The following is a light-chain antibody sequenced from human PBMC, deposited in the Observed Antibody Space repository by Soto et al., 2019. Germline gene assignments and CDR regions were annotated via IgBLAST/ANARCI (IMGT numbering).Light chain of an antibody. CDR3: SSYTSDSTRV. CDR2: EVS. Sequence: QSVLTQPASVSGSPGQSITISCTGTSSDVGGYSYVSWYQQHPGKAPKLMIYEVSNRPSGVSNRFSGSKSANTASLTISGLQAEDEADYYCSSYTSDSTRVFGGGTKLTVL. J-gene: IGLJ2*01. CDR1: SSDVGGYSY. V-gene: IGLV2-14*01.